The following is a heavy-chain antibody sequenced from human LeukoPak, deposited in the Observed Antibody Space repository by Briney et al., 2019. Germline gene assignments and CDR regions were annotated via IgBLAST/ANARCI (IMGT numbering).Heavy chain of an antibody. J-gene: IGHJ5*02. Sequence: GGSLRLSCAASGFTFDDYAMHWVRQAPGKGLEWVSGISWNSGSIGYADSVKGRLTISRDNAKNSLYLQMNSLRAEDTALYYCAKALNPSSSSWYVFWFDPWGQGTLVTVSS. CDR2: ISWNSGSI. CDR1: GFTFDDYA. V-gene: IGHV3-9*01. CDR3: AKALNPSSSSWYVFWFDP. D-gene: IGHD6-13*01.